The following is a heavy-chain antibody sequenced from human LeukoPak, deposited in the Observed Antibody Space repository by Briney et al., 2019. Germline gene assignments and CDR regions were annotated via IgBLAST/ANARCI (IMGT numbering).Heavy chain of an antibody. CDR2: IKQDGSEK. CDR1: GGSISSSNW. D-gene: IGHD6-19*01. CDR3: ARVAGWHWFDP. J-gene: IGHJ5*02. V-gene: IGHV3-7*03. Sequence: PSETLSLTCAVSGGSISSSNWWSWVRQAPGKGLEWVANIKQDGSEKYYVDSVKGRFTISRDNSKNTVYLQMNNMRVDDTAVYYCARVAGWHWFDPWGQGTLVTVSS.